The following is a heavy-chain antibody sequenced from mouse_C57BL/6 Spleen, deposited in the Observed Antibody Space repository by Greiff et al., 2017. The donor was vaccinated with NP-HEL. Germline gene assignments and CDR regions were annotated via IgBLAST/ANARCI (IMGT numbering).Heavy chain of an antibody. CDR2: IYPRSGNT. V-gene: IGHV1-81*01. Sequence: VQLQQSGAELARPGASVKLSCKASGYTFTSYGISWVKQRTGQGLEWIGEIYPRSGNTYYNEKFKGKATLTADKSSSTAYMELRSLTSEDSAVYFCASTVVPDFDYWGQGTTLTVSS. CDR1: GYTFTSYG. J-gene: IGHJ2*01. D-gene: IGHD1-1*01. CDR3: ASTVVPDFDY.